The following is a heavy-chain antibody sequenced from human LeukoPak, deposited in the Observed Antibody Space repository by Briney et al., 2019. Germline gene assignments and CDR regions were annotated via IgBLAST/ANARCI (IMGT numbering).Heavy chain of an antibody. V-gene: IGHV3-33*01. D-gene: IGHD5/OR15-5a*01. CDR2: IWYDGTNT. Sequence: GGSLRLSCAASGXTFXSYXXXXVXQAPGXXXXWVAIIWYDGTNTYYADSVKGRFTTSRDNSKNTLFLQMDSLRAEDTAVYYCARDRSTTHFDYWGQGTLVTVSS. J-gene: IGHJ4*02. CDR1: GXTFXSYX. CDR3: ARDRSTTHFDY.